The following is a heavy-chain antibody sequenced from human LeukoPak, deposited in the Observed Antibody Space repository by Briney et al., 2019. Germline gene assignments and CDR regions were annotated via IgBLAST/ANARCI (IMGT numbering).Heavy chain of an antibody. J-gene: IGHJ5*02. D-gene: IGHD6-13*01. Sequence: SLTLSCPASGFTFLDYSMHGLRQAPGKDLEGVAGISWNSGSIGYEDSVKGRFTISRDNAKKSLYLQMNSLRAEDTALYYCAKEHAIAAAGTSWFDPWGQGTLVTVSS. CDR1: GFTFLDYS. V-gene: IGHV3-9*01. CDR2: ISWNSGSI. CDR3: AKEHAIAAAGTSWFDP.